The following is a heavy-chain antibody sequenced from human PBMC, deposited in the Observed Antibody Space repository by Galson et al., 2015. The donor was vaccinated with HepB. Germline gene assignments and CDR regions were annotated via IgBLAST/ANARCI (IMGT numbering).Heavy chain of an antibody. D-gene: IGHD4-17*01. Sequence: SLRLSCAASGFTVSSNYMTWVRQTPGKGLEWVSVIYTGGSTYHTDSVKGRFTISRDNSKNTLYLQMNSLRAEDTAVYYCARGSEYGERVFDIWGQGTMVTVSS. CDR2: IYTGGST. CDR3: ARGSEYGERVFDI. V-gene: IGHV3-66*01. CDR1: GFTVSSNY. J-gene: IGHJ3*02.